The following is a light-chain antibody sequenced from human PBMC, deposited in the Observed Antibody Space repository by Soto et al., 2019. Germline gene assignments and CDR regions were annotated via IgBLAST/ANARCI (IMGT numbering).Light chain of an antibody. Sequence: SYELTQPPSVSVSPGQTARITCSGGALPKQYAYWYQQKPGQAPVLVIYKDSERPSGIPERFSGSSSGTTVTLTISGVQAEGEADYYCQSADSSGTYVFGTGTKVTVL. CDR2: KDS. CDR3: QSADSSGTYV. CDR1: ALPKQY. J-gene: IGLJ1*01. V-gene: IGLV3-25*02.